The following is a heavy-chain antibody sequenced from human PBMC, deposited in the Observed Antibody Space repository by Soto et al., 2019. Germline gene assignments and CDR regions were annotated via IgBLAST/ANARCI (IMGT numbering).Heavy chain of an antibody. Sequence: VQLVESGGGLVKPGGSLRLSCAASGFTFSDYYMSWIRQAPGKGLEWLAGIKEDGSQRYYVDSVRGRFTISRDNAKNSLYLQMDGLRAEDTAVYYCARINSSGSYWGQGTLVTVSS. V-gene: IGHV3-7*03. CDR2: IKEDGSQR. CDR1: GFTFSDYY. CDR3: ARINSSGSY. J-gene: IGHJ4*02. D-gene: IGHD6-19*01.